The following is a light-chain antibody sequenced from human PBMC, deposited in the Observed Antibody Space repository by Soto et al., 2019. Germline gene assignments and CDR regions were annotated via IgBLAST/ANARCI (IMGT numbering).Light chain of an antibody. CDR1: QSVSSSY. J-gene: IGKJ5*01. CDR2: GAS. CDR3: QQYNNWPLS. Sequence: EIVMTQSPATLSVSPGARATLSCRASQSVSSSYLAWYQQKPGQAPRLLIYGASTRATGVPARFSGTGSETDFTLTISGLQSEDSAVYFCQQYNNWPLSFGQGTRLEI. V-gene: IGKV3-15*01.